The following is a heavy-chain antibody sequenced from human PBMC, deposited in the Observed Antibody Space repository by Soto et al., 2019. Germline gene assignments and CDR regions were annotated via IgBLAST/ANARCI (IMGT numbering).Heavy chain of an antibody. CDR1: GFTFRSYA. D-gene: IGHD3-3*01. J-gene: IGHJ4*02. CDR3: AQDASLEWFFPLDS. Sequence: EVHLLESGGGLVQPGGSLRLSCTASGFTFRSYAMSWVRQAPGKGLEWVSGISGGGSDTYYSDSVRGRFTISRDNSKNTLYLQMIGLRVGDSAVYFCAQDASLEWFFPLDSWGQGTLVTVSS. V-gene: IGHV3-23*01. CDR2: ISGGGSDT.